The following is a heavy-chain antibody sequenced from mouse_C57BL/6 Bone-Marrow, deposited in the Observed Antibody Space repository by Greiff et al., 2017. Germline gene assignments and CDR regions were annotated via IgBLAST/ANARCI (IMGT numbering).Heavy chain of an antibody. D-gene: IGHD2-2*01. CDR1: GYSFTGYY. CDR3: ARGLRRRFAY. V-gene: IGHV1-42*01. J-gene: IGHJ3*01. CDR2: INPSTGGT. Sequence: VQLQQSGPELVKPGASVKRSCKASGYSFTGYYMNWVKQSPEKSLEWIGEINPSTGGTTYNQKFKAKATLTVDKSSSTAYMQLKSLTSEDSAVYYCARGLRRRFAYWGQGTLVTVSA.